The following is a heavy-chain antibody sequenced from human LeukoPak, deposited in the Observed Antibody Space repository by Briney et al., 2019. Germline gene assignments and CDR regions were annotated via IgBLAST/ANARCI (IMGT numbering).Heavy chain of an antibody. J-gene: IGHJ5*02. CDR1: GGTFSSYA. Sequence: SVKVSCKASGGTFSSYAISWVRQAPGQGLEWMGGIIPIFGTANYAQKFQGRVTITTDESTSTAYMELSSLRSEDTAVYYCATSSRITIFGVETCNWFDPWGQGTLVTVSS. CDR2: IIPIFGTA. V-gene: IGHV1-69*05. D-gene: IGHD3-3*01. CDR3: ATSSRITIFGVETCNWFDP.